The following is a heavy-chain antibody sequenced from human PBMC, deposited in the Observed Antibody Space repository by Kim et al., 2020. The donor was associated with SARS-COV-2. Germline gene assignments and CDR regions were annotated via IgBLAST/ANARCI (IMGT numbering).Heavy chain of an antibody. CDR3: ARDRNYDFWSGYYLH. J-gene: IGHJ4*02. D-gene: IGHD3-3*01. Sequence: QKFQGRVTMTRDTSTSTVYMELSSLRSEDTAVYYCARDRNYDFWSGYYLHWGQGTLVTVSS. V-gene: IGHV1-46*01.